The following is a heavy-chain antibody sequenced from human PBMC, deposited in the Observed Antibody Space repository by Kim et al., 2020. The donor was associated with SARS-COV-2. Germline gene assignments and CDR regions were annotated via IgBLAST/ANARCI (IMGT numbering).Heavy chain of an antibody. CDR2: IYVTGST. CDR1: GDFISSGYYY. Sequence: SETLSLTCTVSGDFISSGYYYWSWIRQPAGKGLEWIGRIYVTGSTNYNPSLKSRVTISIDTSNKQFSLKLTSVAAADTAIYYCARAEYRYGYVGFFDYWGQGTLVSVSS. J-gene: IGHJ4*02. D-gene: IGHD5-18*01. CDR3: ARAEYRYGYVGFFDY. V-gene: IGHV4-61*02.